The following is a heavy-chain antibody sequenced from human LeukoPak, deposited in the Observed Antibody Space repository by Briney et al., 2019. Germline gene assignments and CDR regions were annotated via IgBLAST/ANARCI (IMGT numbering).Heavy chain of an antibody. D-gene: IGHD3-9*01. CDR3: ARTGHYQFDS. CDR2: VSIYNDNT. Sequence: ASVKVSCKASGYSFTDYDFSWVRQAPGQGLEWLGWVSIYNDNTKYAREFQVRITMTTDISTSTAYMELKSLTSDDTAVYFCARTGHYQFDSWGQGTLVTVSS. CDR1: GYSFTDYD. J-gene: IGHJ4*02. V-gene: IGHV1-18*01.